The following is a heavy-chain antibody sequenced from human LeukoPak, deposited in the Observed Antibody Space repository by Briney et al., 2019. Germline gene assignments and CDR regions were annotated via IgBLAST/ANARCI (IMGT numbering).Heavy chain of an antibody. D-gene: IGHD6-19*01. Sequence: SETLSLTCAVYGGSFSGYYWSWIRQPPGKGLEWIGEINHSGSTNYNPSLKSRVTISVDTSKNQFSLKLSSVTAADTAVYYYARGRAGLAPFDYWGQGTLVTVSS. CDR3: ARGRAGLAPFDY. J-gene: IGHJ4*02. V-gene: IGHV4-34*01. CDR2: INHSGST. CDR1: GGSFSGYY.